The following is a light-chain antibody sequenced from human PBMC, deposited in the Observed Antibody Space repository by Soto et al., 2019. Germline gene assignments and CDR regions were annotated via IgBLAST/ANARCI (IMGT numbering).Light chain of an antibody. CDR1: QSINSW. CDR3: QQGDSFPFT. CDR2: DAS. J-gene: IGKJ4*01. V-gene: IGKV1-5*01. Sequence: DIQMTQSPSTLSASVGDRVTITCRASQSINSWLAWYQQKPGKAPKLLIYDASSLESGVPSRFSGSGSGTDFTLIISGLQPEDFETYFCQQGDSFPFTLGGGTKVDIK.